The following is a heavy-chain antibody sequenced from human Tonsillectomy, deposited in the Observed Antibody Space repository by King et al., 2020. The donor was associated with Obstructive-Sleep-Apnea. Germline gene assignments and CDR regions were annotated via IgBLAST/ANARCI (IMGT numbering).Heavy chain of an antibody. J-gene: IGHJ4*02. V-gene: IGHV3-30*09. Sequence: VQLVESGGGVVQPGRSLKLSCAASGFIFSNYALHWVRQAPGKGLECVALISSDGSNKYYADSVKGRFAVSRDNSKNTLFLQMSNLRPEDTAVFYCARGTPREFDYWDQGTLVTVSS. D-gene: IGHD1-1*01. CDR1: GFIFSNYA. CDR2: ISSDGSNK. CDR3: ARGTPREFDY.